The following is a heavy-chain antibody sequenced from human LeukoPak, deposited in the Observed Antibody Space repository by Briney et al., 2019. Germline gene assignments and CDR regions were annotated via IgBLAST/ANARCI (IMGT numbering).Heavy chain of an antibody. CDR2: ISSDGSST. J-gene: IGHJ4*02. CDR1: GFTFSSYW. CDR3: GRGGKVEQLVLAR. D-gene: IGHD6-13*01. V-gene: IGHV3-74*01. Sequence: GSLRLSCAASGFTFSSYWMHWVRQAPGKGLVWVSRISSDGSSTTYADSVKGRFTISRGNAKNTLYLQMNSLRAEDTAVYYCGRGGKVEQLVLARWGQGSLVTVSS.